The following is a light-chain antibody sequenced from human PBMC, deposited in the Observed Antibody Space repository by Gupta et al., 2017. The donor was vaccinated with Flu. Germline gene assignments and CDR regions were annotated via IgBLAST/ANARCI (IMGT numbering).Light chain of an antibody. CDR3: QQDGSSPRT. Sequence: EIVLTQSPGTLSLSPGERATLSCRASQSVSSSYLAWYQQKPGQAPRLLIYGASGRATGIPDRFSGSGSGTDFTLTISRLEPEDFAVYYCQQDGSSPRTFGQGTKVEIK. CDR2: GAS. J-gene: IGKJ1*01. CDR1: QSVSSSY. V-gene: IGKV3-20*01.